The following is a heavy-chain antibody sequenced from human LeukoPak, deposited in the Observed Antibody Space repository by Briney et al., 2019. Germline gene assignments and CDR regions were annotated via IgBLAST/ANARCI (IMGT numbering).Heavy chain of an antibody. V-gene: IGHV1-69*05. CDR3: ASTYHGPKYCSSTSCSPEGAKLDY. D-gene: IGHD2-2*01. Sequence: ASVKVSCKASGGTFSSYAISWVRQAPGQGLEWMGGIIPIFGTANYAQKFQGRVTITTDESTSTAYMGLSSLRSEDTAVYYCASTYHGPKYCSSTSCSPEGAKLDYWGQGTLVTVSS. CDR1: GGTFSSYA. J-gene: IGHJ4*02. CDR2: IIPIFGTA.